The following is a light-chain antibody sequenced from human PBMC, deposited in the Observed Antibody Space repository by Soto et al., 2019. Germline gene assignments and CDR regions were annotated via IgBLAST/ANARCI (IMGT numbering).Light chain of an antibody. J-gene: IGKJ1*01. CDR1: QSISSW. CDR2: KAS. V-gene: IGKV1-5*03. CDR3: QQYNSYRT. Sequence: DIQMTQSPSTLSASVGDRVTITCRASQSISSWLAWYQQKPGKAPNLLIYKASSLESGVPSRFSGSGSGTEFTLTISSLQPDDCATYYCQQYNSYRTFGQGTKVEIK.